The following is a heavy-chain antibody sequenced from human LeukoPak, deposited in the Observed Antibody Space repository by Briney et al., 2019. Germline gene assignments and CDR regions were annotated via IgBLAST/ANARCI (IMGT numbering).Heavy chain of an antibody. D-gene: IGHD1-26*01. CDR3: ARWEGGGSYFDY. CDR2: IYYSGST. V-gene: IGHV4-31*02. CDR1: GFTFSDYY. J-gene: IGHJ4*02. Sequence: LRLSCAASGFTFSDYYMSWIRQHPGKGLEWIGYIYYSGSTYYNPSLKSRVTISVDTSKNQFSLKLSSVTAADTAVYYCARWEGGGSYFDYWGQGTLVTVSS.